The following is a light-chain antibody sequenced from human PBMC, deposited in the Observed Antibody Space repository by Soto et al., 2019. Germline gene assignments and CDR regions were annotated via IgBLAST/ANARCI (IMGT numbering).Light chain of an antibody. CDR2: GAS. Sequence: IVMTQSPATLSVTPGERATLSCRASQSVTSSLAWYQQKPGQAPRLLLYGASTRATGVPARFSGSGSGTEFILTISSLQSEEFADYYCQQYSIWPLTFGGGTKVDIK. CDR3: QQYSIWPLT. J-gene: IGKJ4*01. CDR1: QSVTSS. V-gene: IGKV3-15*01.